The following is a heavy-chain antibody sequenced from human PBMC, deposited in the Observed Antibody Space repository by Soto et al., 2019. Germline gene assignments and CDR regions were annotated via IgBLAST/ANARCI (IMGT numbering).Heavy chain of an antibody. CDR3: ARAVTPNCSSTSCQKTNWFDP. CDR2: IYYSGST. V-gene: IGHV4-59*12. Sequence: SETLSLTCTVSGGSISSYYWSWIRQPPGKGLEWIGYIYYSGSTNYNPSLKSRVTISVDTSKNQFSLKLSSVTAADTAVYYCARAVTPNCSSTSCQKTNWFDPWGQGTLVTVS. CDR1: GGSISSYY. D-gene: IGHD2-2*01. J-gene: IGHJ5*02.